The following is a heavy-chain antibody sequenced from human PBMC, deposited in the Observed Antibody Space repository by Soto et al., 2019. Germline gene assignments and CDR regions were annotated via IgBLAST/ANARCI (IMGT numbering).Heavy chain of an antibody. J-gene: IGHJ6*02. V-gene: IGHV1-2*02. D-gene: IGHD1-1*01. CDR2: INPNSGGT. CDR3: ASSLTAGHCPINGRSTTPLYGMDV. Sequence: ASVKVSCKASGYTFSGYYIHWLRQAPGQGLEWMGWINPNSGGTNYAQKFQGRVTVTRDTPTSTAYMELSRLTSDDTAVYYCASSLTAGHCPINGRSTTPLYGMDVWGQGTTVTVSS. CDR1: GYTFSGYY.